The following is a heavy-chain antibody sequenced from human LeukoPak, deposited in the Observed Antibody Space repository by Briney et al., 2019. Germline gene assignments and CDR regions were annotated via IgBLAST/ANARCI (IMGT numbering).Heavy chain of an antibody. D-gene: IGHD6-19*01. CDR3: ARGRRQWLVQRDFQH. CDR2: INHSGST. V-gene: IGHV4-39*07. CDR1: GGSISSSKYY. J-gene: IGHJ1*01. Sequence: SETLSLTCTVSGGSISSSKYYWSWIRQPPGKGLEWIGEINHSGSTNYNPSLKSRVTISVDTSKNQFSLKLSSVTAADTAVYYCARGRRQWLVQRDFQHWGQGTLVTVSS.